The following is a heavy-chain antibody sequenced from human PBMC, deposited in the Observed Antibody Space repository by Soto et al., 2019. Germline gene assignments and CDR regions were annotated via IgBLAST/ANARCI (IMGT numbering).Heavy chain of an antibody. CDR2: IYYSGST. CDR1: GGSISSSSYY. J-gene: IGHJ6*02. CDR3: AIYDFWSGLGYYYYGMDV. V-gene: IGHV4-39*01. D-gene: IGHD3-3*01. Sequence: PSETLSLTCTVSGGSISSSSYYWGWIRQPPGKGLEWIGSIYYSGSTYYNPSLKSRVTISVDTSKNQFSLKLSSVTAADTAVYYRAIYDFWSGLGYYYYGMDVWGQGTTVTVSS.